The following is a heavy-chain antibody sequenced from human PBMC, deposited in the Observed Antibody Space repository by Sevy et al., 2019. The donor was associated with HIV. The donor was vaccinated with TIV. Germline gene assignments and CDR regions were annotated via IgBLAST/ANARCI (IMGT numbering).Heavy chain of an antibody. Sequence: ASVKVSCKASGYTFTSYGITWVRQAPGQGLEWMGWISALNGDTNYAQRLQGRVTMTTDTSTSTAYMELRSLGSDDTAVYYCARAYCSGGRCYSLAYWGQGTLVTVSS. CDR3: ARAYCSGGRCYSLAY. J-gene: IGHJ4*02. CDR2: ISALNGDT. D-gene: IGHD2-15*01. V-gene: IGHV1-18*01. CDR1: GYTFTSYG.